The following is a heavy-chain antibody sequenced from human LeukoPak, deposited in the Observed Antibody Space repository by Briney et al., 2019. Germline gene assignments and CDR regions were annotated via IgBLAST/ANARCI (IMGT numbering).Heavy chain of an antibody. Sequence: TPSETLSLTCTVSGGSIGSTNYYWGWIRQPPGKGLEWIANIYYSGSTYYNPSLKSRVTISVDTSKNQFSLRLNSVTAADTSVYYCARLMIRTGAAYYMDVWGKGTTVTISS. CDR1: GGSIGSTNYY. D-gene: IGHD3-16*01. CDR3: ARLMIRTGAAYYMDV. CDR2: IYYSGST. V-gene: IGHV4-39*01. J-gene: IGHJ6*03.